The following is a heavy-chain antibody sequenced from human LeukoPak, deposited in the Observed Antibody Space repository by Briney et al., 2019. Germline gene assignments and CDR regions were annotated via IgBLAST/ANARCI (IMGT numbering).Heavy chain of an antibody. D-gene: IGHD5-24*01. V-gene: IGHV3-30*18. CDR3: AKATSLDY. Sequence: GGSLRLSCAASGFTFSSYGMHWVRQAPGKGLEWVAVISYDGSNKYYADSVKGRFTISRDNSKNTLYLQMNSLRAEDTAVYYCAKATSLDYWGQGTLVTVPS. CDR1: GFTFSSYG. CDR2: ISYDGSNK. J-gene: IGHJ4*02.